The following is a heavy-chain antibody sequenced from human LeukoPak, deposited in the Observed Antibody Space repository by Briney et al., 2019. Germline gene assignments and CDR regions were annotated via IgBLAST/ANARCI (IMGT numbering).Heavy chain of an antibody. CDR2: ISAYNGNT. CDR3: ARVEYYGSGSPPLYYYYGMDV. D-gene: IGHD3-10*01. Sequence: ASVKVSCKASGYTFTSYGISWVRQAPGQGLEWMGWISAYNGNTNYAQKLQGRVTMTTDTSTSIAYMELRSLRSDDTAVYYCARVEYYGSGSPPLYYYYGMDVWGQGTTVTVSS. J-gene: IGHJ6*02. V-gene: IGHV1-18*01. CDR1: GYTFTSYG.